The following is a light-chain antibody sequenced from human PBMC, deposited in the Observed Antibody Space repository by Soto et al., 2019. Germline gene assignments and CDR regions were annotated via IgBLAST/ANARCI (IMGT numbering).Light chain of an antibody. CDR3: QQYGSSGT. CDR2: GAS. V-gene: IGKV3-20*01. J-gene: IGKJ1*01. Sequence: EIVMTQSPATLSVSPGERATLSCRASQSVSIHLAWYQQKPGQAPRLLIYGASNRATGIPDRFSGSGSGTDFTLTISRLEPEDFAVYYCQQYGSSGTFGQGTKVDI. CDR1: QSVSIH.